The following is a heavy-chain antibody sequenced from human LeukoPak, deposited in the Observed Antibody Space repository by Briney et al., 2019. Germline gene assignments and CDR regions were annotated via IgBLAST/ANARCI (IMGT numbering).Heavy chain of an antibody. Sequence: PGGSLRLSCAASGFTFSSYWMHWVRQAPGKGLVWVSRINSDGSSTSYADSVKGRFTISRDNSKNTLYLQMNSLRAEDTAVYYCAKDNWSGPVRYYFDYWGQGTLVTVSS. V-gene: IGHV3-74*01. CDR3: AKDNWSGPVRYYFDY. J-gene: IGHJ4*02. CDR1: GFTFSSYW. CDR2: INSDGSST.